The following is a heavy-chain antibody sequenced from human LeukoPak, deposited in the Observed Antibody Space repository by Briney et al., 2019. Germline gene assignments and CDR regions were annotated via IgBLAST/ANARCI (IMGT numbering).Heavy chain of an antibody. CDR1: GFTFSDYY. Sequence: GGSLRLSCAASGFTFSDYYMSWIRQAPGKGLEWVSYISGTSSYTTYADSVKGRFTISRDNAKNSLYLQMNSLRGEDTAVYYCARLGSIAAAGTPDYWGQGTLVTVCS. D-gene: IGHD6-13*01. J-gene: IGHJ4*02. CDR3: ARLGSIAAAGTPDY. V-gene: IGHV3-11*06. CDR2: ISGTSSYT.